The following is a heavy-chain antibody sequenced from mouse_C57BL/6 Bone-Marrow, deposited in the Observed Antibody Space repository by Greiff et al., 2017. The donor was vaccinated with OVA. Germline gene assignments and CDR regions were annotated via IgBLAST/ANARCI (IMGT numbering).Heavy chain of an antibody. Sequence: EVMLVESGGGLVKPGGSLKLSCAASGFTFSSYAMSWVRQTPEKRLEWVATISDGGSYTYYPDNVKGRFTISRDNAKNNLYLHMSHLKSEDTAMYYCARGDTTGPHYWGQGATLTVSS. J-gene: IGHJ2*01. CDR3: ARGDTTGPHY. D-gene: IGHD3-1*01. V-gene: IGHV5-4*03. CDR1: GFTFSSYA. CDR2: ISDGGSYT.